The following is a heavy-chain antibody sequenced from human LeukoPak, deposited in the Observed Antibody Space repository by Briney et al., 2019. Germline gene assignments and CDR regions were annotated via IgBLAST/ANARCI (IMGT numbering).Heavy chain of an antibody. CDR2: IYYSGST. CDR3: AREGTHSSSWFHWFDP. D-gene: IGHD6-13*01. J-gene: IGHJ5*02. Sequence: SETLSLTCTVSGGSISSYYWSWIRQPPGKGLEWIGYIYYSGSTNYNPSLKSRVTISVDTSKNQFSLKLNSVTAADTAVYYCAREGTHSSSWFHWFDPWGQGTLVTVSS. V-gene: IGHV4-59*12. CDR1: GGSISSYY.